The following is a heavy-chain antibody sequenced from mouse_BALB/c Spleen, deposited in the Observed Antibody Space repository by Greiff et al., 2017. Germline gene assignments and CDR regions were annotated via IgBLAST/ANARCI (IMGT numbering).Heavy chain of an antibody. D-gene: IGHD1-1*01. CDR3: ARGSTVVQDY. Sequence: QVQLQQSGAELARPGASVKLSCKASGYTFTSYWMQWVKQRPGQGLEWIGAIYPGDGDTRYTQKFKGKATLTADKSSSTAYMQLSSLASEDSAVYYCARGSTVVQDYWGQGTTLTVSS. V-gene: IGHV1-87*01. CDR2: IYPGDGDT. J-gene: IGHJ2*01. CDR1: GYTFTSYW.